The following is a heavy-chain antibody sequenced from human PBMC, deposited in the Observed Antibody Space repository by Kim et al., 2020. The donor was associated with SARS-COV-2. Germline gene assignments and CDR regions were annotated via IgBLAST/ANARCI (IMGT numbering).Heavy chain of an antibody. J-gene: IGHJ6*01. V-gene: IGHV4-31*03. CDR3: ARAHRTTFGVVEYMCV. D-gene: IGHD3-3*01. CDR1: GGSISSGGYY. Sequence: SETLSLTCTVSGGSISSGGYYWSWIRQHPGKGLEWIGYIYYSGSTYYNPSLKSRVTISVDTSKNPFSLKLSSVTAADTAVYYCARAHRTTFGVVEYMCVWGQGTTVTVSS. CDR2: IYYSGST.